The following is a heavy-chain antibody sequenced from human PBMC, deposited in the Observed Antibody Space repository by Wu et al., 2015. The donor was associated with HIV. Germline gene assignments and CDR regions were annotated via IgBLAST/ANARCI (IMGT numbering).Heavy chain of an antibody. V-gene: IGHV1-8*01. CDR2: MNSNNGKT. D-gene: IGHD3-10*01. CDR3: ATSYYGSGSYPTFYYYYAMDV. CDR1: GYTITTYD. Sequence: QVQLVQSGAEVKKPGASVKVSCQASGYTITTYDFNWVRQAPGQGLEWMGWMNSNNGKTGYGQKFQGRVAMTRNTSTRTAYMELSGLKSEDTAVYYCATSYYGSGSYPTFYYYYAMDVWGQGPRSPSP. J-gene: IGHJ6*02.